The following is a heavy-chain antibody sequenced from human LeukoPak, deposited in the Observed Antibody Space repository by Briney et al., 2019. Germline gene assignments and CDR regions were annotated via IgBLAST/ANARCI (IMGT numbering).Heavy chain of an antibody. J-gene: IGHJ6*03. CDR1: GGSISSYY. D-gene: IGHD1-26*01. Sequence: SETLSLTCTVSGGSISSYYWSWIRQPAGKGLEWIGRIYTSGSTNYNPSLKSRVTMSVDTSKNQFSLKLSSVTAADTAVYYCARDGFGGSYYYYYMDVWGKGTTVTVSS. CDR2: IYTSGST. V-gene: IGHV4-4*07. CDR3: ARDGFGGSYYYYYMDV.